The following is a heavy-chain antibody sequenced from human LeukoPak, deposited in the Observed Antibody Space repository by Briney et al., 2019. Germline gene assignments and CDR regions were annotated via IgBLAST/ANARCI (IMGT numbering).Heavy chain of an antibody. CDR3: ARESKRDGYNYADY. V-gene: IGHV1-2*02. CDR2: INPNSGGT. CDR1: GYTFTAYY. Sequence: GASVKVSCKAFGYTFTAYYIHWVRQAPGQGLEWKGWINPNSGGTNYAQRFQARVTMTRDTSISTAYMELSRLRSDDTAVYYCARESKRDGYNYADYWGQGTLVTVSS. J-gene: IGHJ4*02. D-gene: IGHD5-24*01.